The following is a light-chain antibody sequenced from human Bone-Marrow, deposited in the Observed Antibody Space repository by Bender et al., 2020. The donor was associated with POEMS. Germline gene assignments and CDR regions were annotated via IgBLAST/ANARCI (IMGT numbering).Light chain of an antibody. Sequence: QSALTQPPSASGSPGQSVTISCTGTGSDVGRYNYVSWYQHHPGKAPKLMIYDVSKRPSGVPDRFSGSKSGNAASLTISGLQAEDEADYYCWSYAGTDTYVFGSGTEVTVL. CDR1: GSDVGRYNY. V-gene: IGLV2-11*01. CDR2: DVS. CDR3: WSYAGTDTYV. J-gene: IGLJ1*01.